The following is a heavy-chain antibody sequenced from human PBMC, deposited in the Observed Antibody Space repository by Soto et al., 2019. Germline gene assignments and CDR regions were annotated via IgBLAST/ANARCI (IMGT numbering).Heavy chain of an antibody. CDR2: ISYDGSNK. Sequence: QVQLVESGGGVVQPGRSLRLSCAASGFTFSSYGMHWVRQAPGKGLEWVAVISYDGSNKYYADSVKGRFTISRDNSKTTLYLQMNSLRAEDTAVYYCAKDPVNYDFWSGPYYYYGMDVWGQGTTVTVSS. CDR1: GFTFSSYG. J-gene: IGHJ6*02. V-gene: IGHV3-30*18. D-gene: IGHD3-3*01. CDR3: AKDPVNYDFWSGPYYYYGMDV.